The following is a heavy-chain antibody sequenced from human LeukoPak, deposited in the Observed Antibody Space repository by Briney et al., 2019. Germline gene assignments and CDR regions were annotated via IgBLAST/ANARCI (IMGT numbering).Heavy chain of an antibody. CDR2: ISGSGGST. J-gene: IGHJ5*02. V-gene: IGHV3-23*01. CDR1: GFTFSSYA. CDR3: AKGVAARPSPNWFDP. Sequence: GASLLLSCAASGFTFSSYAMSWVRQAPGKGLEWVSAISGSGGSTYHADSVKGRFTISRDNSKNTLYLQMNSLRAEDTAVYYCAKGVAARPSPNWFDPWGQGTLVTVPS. D-gene: IGHD6-6*01.